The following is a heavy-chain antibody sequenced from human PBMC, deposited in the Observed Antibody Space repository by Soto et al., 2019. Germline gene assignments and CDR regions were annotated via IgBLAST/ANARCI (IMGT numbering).Heavy chain of an antibody. CDR2: LSYDVRNK. J-gene: IGHJ4*02. V-gene: IGHV3-30*04. CDR3: ARERVAGYYNVIGY. CDR1: GFSFSTYS. D-gene: IGHD3-22*01. Sequence: QVQLVESGGGVVQPGRSLRLSCAASGFSFSTYSMHWVRQAPGKGLEWVAVLSYDVRNKFYADSVKGRFIISRDNAKSTLYLQMSSLRTEDTAVYYCARERVAGYYNVIGYCGQGTLVTVSS.